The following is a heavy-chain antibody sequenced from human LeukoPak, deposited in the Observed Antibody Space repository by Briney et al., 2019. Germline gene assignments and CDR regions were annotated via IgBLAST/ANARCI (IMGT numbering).Heavy chain of an antibody. CDR3: ARGANVGLVVVITLDY. Sequence: HPGGSLRLSCAASGFTFSSYAMHWVRQAPGKGLEWVAVISYDGSNKYYADSVKGRFTISRDNSKNTLYLQMNSLRAEDTAVYYCARGANVGLVVVITLDYWGQGTLVTVSS. CDR1: GFTFSSYA. J-gene: IGHJ4*02. D-gene: IGHD3-22*01. V-gene: IGHV3-30*04. CDR2: ISYDGSNK.